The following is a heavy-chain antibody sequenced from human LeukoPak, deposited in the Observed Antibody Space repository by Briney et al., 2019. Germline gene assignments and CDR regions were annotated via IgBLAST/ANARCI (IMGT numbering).Heavy chain of an antibody. CDR2: IYHSGST. CDR1: GGSISSYY. J-gene: IGHJ4*02. CDR3: ARGPDCSSTSCYRDY. D-gene: IGHD2-2*01. V-gene: IGHV4-39*07. Sequence: PSETLSLTCTVSGGSISSYYWGWIRQPPGKGLEWIGSIYHSGSTYYNPSLKSRVTISVDTSKNQFSLKLSSVTAADTAVYYCARGPDCSSTSCYRDYWGQGTLVTVSS.